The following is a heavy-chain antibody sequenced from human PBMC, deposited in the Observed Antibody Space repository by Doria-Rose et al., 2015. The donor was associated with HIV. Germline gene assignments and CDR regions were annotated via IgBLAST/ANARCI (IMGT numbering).Heavy chain of an antibody. CDR2: TFSDDER. D-gene: IGHD6-13*01. CDR1: GVSLSSPGMG. V-gene: IGHV2-26*01. CDR3: ARIKSSRWYHKYYFDF. Sequence: QITLKESGPVLVKPTETLTLTCTVSGVSLSSPGMGVSWLRQPPAKALVWLANTFSDDERSYKTSLKSRLTISRGTSKSQVVLTMTDMDPVDTATYYCARIKSSRWYHKYYFDFWAREPWSSSPQ. J-gene: IGHJ4*02.